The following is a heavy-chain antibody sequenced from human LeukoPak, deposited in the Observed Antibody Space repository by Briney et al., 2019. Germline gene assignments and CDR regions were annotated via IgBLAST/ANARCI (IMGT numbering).Heavy chain of an antibody. V-gene: IGHV4-34*01. CDR1: GGSFSGYY. J-gene: IGHJ4*02. CDR3: ARLTQGDNVSWVSY. D-gene: IGHD3-16*01. Sequence: PSETLSLTCAVYGGSFSGYYWSWIRQPPGKGLEWIGEINHSGSTSYNPSLKSRVTISVDTSKNQFSLKLSSMTAADTAVYFCARLTQGDNVSWVSYWGQGTLVTVSS. CDR2: INHSGST.